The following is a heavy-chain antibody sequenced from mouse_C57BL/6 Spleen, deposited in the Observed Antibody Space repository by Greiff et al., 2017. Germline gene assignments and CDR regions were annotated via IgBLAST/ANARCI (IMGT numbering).Heavy chain of an antibody. J-gene: IGHJ4*01. V-gene: IGHV14-2*01. CDR3: DYGSSTYAMDY. CDR2: IDPEDGET. D-gene: IGHD1-1*01. Sequence: VQLKESGAELVKPGASVKLSCTASGFNIKDYYMHWVKQGTEQGLEWIGRIDPEDGETKYAPKFQGKATITADTSSNTAYLQLSSLTSEDTAVYYCDYGSSTYAMDYWGQGTSVTVSS. CDR1: GFNIKDYY.